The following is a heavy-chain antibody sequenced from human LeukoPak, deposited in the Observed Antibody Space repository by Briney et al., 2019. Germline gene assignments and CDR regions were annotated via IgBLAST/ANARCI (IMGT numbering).Heavy chain of an antibody. Sequence: PSETLSLTCTVSGGSISSSSYYWGWIRQPPGKGLEWIGSIYYSGSTYYNPSLKSRVTISVDTSKNQFSLKLSSVTAADTAVYYCARLRYTNYYDSSGPRYYFDYWGQGTLVTVSS. D-gene: IGHD3-22*01. V-gene: IGHV4-39*01. CDR2: IYYSGST. J-gene: IGHJ4*02. CDR1: GGSISSSSYY. CDR3: ARLRYTNYYDSSGPRYYFDY.